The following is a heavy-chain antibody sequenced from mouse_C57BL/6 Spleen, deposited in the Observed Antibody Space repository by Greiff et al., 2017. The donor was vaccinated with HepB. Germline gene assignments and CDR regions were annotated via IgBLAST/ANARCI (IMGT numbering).Heavy chain of an antibody. CDR1: GYTFTDYY. Sequence: VQLKQSGPVLVKPGASVKMSCKASGYTFTDYYMNWVKQSHGKSLEWIGVINPYNGGTSYNQKFKGKATLTVDKSSSTAYMELNSLTSEDSAVYYCAREGIYDGYAMDYWGQGTSVTVSS. CDR3: AREGIYDGYAMDY. D-gene: IGHD2-3*01. V-gene: IGHV1-19*01. CDR2: INPYNGGT. J-gene: IGHJ4*01.